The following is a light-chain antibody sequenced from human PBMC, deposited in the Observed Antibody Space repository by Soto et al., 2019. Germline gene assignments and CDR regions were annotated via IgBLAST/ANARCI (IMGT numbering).Light chain of an antibody. V-gene: IGLV2-23*01. CDR3: CSYASSTTVV. CDR1: SSDVGTYNL. J-gene: IGLJ3*02. Sequence: QSVLTQPASVSGSPGQSITISCTGTSSDVGTYNLVSWYQQHPGKAPKLMIYEGSKRPSGVSNRFSGSKSGNTASLTISGLQAEDAADYYCCSYASSTTVVFGGGTKLTVL. CDR2: EGS.